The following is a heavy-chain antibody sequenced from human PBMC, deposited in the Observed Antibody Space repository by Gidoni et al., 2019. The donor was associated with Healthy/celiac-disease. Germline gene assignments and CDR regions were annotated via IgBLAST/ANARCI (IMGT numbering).Heavy chain of an antibody. CDR2: INPNSGGT. CDR1: GYTFTGYY. V-gene: IGHV1-2*02. D-gene: IGHD5-12*01. J-gene: IGHJ4*02. CDR3: ARGPQEWLRFAMEALDY. Sequence: QVQLVQSGAEVKKPGASVKVSCKASGYTFTGYYMHWVRQAPGQGLEWMGWINPNSGGTNYAQKFQGRVTMTRDTSISTAYMELSRLRSDDTAVYYCARGPQEWLRFAMEALDYWGQGTLVTVSS.